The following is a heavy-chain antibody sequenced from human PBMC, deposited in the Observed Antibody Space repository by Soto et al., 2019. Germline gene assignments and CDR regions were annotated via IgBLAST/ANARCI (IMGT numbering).Heavy chain of an antibody. CDR3: ASGLVEYSSSWYDY. V-gene: IGHV3-74*01. J-gene: IGHJ4*02. D-gene: IGHD6-13*01. Sequence: EVQLVESGGGLVQPGGSLRLSCAASGFTFSSHWMHWVRQAPGKGLVWVSRINSDGRSTNYADSVKGRFTISRDNAKNTLYLQMNSLRAEDTAVYYCASGLVEYSSSWYDYWGQGTLVTVSS. CDR1: GFTFSSHW. CDR2: INSDGRST.